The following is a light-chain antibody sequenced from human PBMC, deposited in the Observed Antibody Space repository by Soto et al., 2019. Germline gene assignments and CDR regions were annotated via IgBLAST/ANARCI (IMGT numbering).Light chain of an antibody. Sequence: QSVLTQPASVSGSPGQSITISCTGTSSDVGGYNYVSWYQQHPGKAPKLMIYEVSNRPSGVSNRFSGSKSGNTASLTISGLQAEGEADYYCISYTSSSPYVFGTGTKVTVL. CDR3: ISYTSSSPYV. J-gene: IGLJ1*01. CDR1: SSDVGGYNY. V-gene: IGLV2-14*01. CDR2: EVS.